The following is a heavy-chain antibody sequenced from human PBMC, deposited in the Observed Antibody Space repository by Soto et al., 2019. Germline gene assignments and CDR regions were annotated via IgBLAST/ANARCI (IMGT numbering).Heavy chain of an antibody. Sequence: PGGSLRVSCAASGFIFSREDMTWVRQAPGKGLEWVSYISNSGTTTYYADSVKGRFTISRDNAKNSLYLHMNSLRAEDTAVYYFARNIYAWGRGTLVTVSS. D-gene: IGHD2-2*01. CDR2: ISNSGTTT. CDR3: ARNIYA. CDR1: GFIFSRED. V-gene: IGHV3-48*03. J-gene: IGHJ5*02.